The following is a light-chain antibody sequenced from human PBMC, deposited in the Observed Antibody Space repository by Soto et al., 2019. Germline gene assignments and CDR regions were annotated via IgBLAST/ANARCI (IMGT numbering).Light chain of an antibody. CDR1: HRVRSY. J-gene: IGKJ1*01. V-gene: IGKV3-15*01. Sequence: EIVMTQSPATLSVSPGERATLSCRASHRVRSYLAWYQQKRGQAPRLXIFATSTRETGIPARFSGSGSGTEFTLTISSLQSEDFAVYYCQQHDSWPRTFGQGTKVDIK. CDR3: QQHDSWPRT. CDR2: ATS.